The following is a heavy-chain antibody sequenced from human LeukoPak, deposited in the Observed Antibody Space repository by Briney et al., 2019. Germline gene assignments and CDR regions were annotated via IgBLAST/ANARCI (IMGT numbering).Heavy chain of an antibody. J-gene: IGHJ4*02. V-gene: IGHV3-7*01. Sequence: GGSLRLSCAAPGFAFGSYYMSWVRQAPGKGLEWVANIKQDGSEKYYMDSVKGRLTISRDNAKNSLYLQMNSLRAEDTAVYYCARGVGTAAAFDYWGQATLVTVSS. CDR2: IKQDGSEK. CDR3: ARGVGTAAAFDY. D-gene: IGHD2-2*01. CDR1: GFAFGSYY.